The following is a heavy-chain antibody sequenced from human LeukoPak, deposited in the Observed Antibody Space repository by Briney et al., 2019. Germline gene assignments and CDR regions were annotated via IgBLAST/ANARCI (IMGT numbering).Heavy chain of an antibody. J-gene: IGHJ4*02. CDR1: GYTFTSYG. CDR2: ISAYNGNT. V-gene: IGHV1-18*01. CDR3: ARDREDSGSYYGTDY. D-gene: IGHD1-26*01. Sequence: ASVKVSCKASGYTFTSYGISWERQAPGQGLEWMGWISAYNGNTNYAQKLQGRVTMTTDTSTSTAYMELRSLRSDDTAVYYCARDREDSGSYYGTDYWGQGTLVTVSS.